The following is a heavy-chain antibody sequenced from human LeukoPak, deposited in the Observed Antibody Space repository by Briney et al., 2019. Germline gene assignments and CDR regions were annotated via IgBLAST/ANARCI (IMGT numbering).Heavy chain of an antibody. J-gene: IGHJ3*02. Sequence: GGSLRLSCAASGFTFSSYWITWVRQAPGKGLEWVANINQDESEKCYVDSVKGRFTISRDNAKNSLSLQMNSLRVEDTAVYYCARGVVVAPRSAFDIWGQGTMVTVSS. CDR1: GFTFSSYW. V-gene: IGHV3-7*01. D-gene: IGHD2-2*01. CDR2: INQDESEK. CDR3: ARGVVVAPRSAFDI.